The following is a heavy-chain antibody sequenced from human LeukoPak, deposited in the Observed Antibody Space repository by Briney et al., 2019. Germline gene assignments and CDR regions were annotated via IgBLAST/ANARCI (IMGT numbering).Heavy chain of an antibody. J-gene: IGHJ4*02. V-gene: IGHV3-23*01. D-gene: IGHD1-26*01. CDR3: AKGHYSGSPHYFDY. CDR2: ISDSGGST. Sequence: GGSLRLSCAASRFTFSNYAMSWVRQAPGKGLEWVSAISDSGGSTHYADSVKGRFTISRDNSKNTLYLQMNSLRAEDTAVYFCAKGHYSGSPHYFDYWGQGTLVTVSS. CDR1: RFTFSNYA.